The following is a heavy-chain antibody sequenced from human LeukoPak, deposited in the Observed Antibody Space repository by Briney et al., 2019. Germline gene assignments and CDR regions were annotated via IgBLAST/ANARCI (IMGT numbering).Heavy chain of an antibody. J-gene: IGHJ4*02. CDR1: GGSFSGHY. D-gene: IGHD6-13*01. Sequence: SETLSLTCAVYGGSFSGHYWSWIRQPPGKGLEWIGEVNESGSTNYNPSLKSRVTISVDRSKNQFSLKLSSVTAADTAVYYCARALAAGRDYWGQGTLVTVSS. CDR3: ARALAAGRDY. V-gene: IGHV4-34*01. CDR2: VNESGST.